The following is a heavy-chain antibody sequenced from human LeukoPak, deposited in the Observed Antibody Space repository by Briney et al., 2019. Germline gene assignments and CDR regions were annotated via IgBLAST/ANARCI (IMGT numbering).Heavy chain of an antibody. CDR3: TTEARYNWNYGAMYYFDY. V-gene: IGHV3-15*01. Sequence: GGSLRLSCAASGFTFSSYAMSWVRQAPGKGLEWVGRIKSKTDGGTTDYAAPVKGRFTISRDDSKNTLYLQMNSLKTEDTAVYYCTTEARYNWNYGAMYYFDYWGQGTLVTVSS. CDR2: IKSKTDGGTT. CDR1: GFTFSSYA. J-gene: IGHJ4*02. D-gene: IGHD1-7*01.